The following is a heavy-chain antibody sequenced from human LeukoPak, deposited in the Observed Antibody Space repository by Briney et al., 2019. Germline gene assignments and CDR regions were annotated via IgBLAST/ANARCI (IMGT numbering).Heavy chain of an antibody. D-gene: IGHD1-26*01. CDR2: ISSGSTI. CDR1: GFTFSSYE. J-gene: IGHJ6*02. V-gene: IGHV3-48*03. Sequence: PGGSLRLSCAASGFTFSSYEMNWVRQAPGKGLEWVSYISSGSTIYDADSVKGRFTISRDNAKNSLYLQMNSLRAEDTAVYYCAKDRIVGATFYYYYGMDVWGQGTTVTVSS. CDR3: AKDRIVGATFYYYYGMDV.